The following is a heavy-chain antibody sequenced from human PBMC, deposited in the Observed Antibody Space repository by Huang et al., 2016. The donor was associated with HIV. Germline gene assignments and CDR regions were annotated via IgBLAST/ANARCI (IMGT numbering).Heavy chain of an antibody. D-gene: IGHD6-19*01. CDR1: EITFSNFA. CDR2: ITGSGFTT. V-gene: IGHV3-23*01. CDR3: AKGRGSNWLSPSGLFDL. J-gene: IGHJ2*01. Sequence: EGQLLESGGGLTQPGGSRRLSCVGSEITFSNFAMSWVRQAPRKGLEWVATITGSGFTTYYADSVEGRFTVSRDNSKNTVNLQMDNLRVDDTAIYFCAKGRGSNWLSPSGLFDLWGRGTLVSVSS.